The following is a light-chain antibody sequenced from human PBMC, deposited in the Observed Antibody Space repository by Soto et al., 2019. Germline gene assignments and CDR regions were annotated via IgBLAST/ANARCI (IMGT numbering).Light chain of an antibody. V-gene: IGKV1-5*03. CDR3: QQYINYSWT. J-gene: IGKJ1*01. CDR2: RAS. CDR1: QSISSW. Sequence: DIQMTQSPSTLSASVGDRVTITCRASQSISSWLAWYQQKPGKAPKLLIYRASTLEGGVPSRFSGSGSGTEFTLTISSLQPDDFATYYCQQYINYSWTFGQGTKVEIK.